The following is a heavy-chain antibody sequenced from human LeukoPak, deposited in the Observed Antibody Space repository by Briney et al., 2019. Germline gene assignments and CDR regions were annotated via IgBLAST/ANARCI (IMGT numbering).Heavy chain of an antibody. CDR3: AREVYYGSGTDMGADAFDI. Sequence: PSETLSLTCTVSGGSISSYYWSWIRQPPGKGLEWIGYIYYSGSTNYNPSLKSRVTISVDTSKNQFSLKLSSVTAADTAVYYCAREVYYGSGTDMGADAFDIWGQGTMVTVSS. D-gene: IGHD3-10*01. CDR2: IYYSGST. J-gene: IGHJ3*02. CDR1: GGSISSYY. V-gene: IGHV4-59*01.